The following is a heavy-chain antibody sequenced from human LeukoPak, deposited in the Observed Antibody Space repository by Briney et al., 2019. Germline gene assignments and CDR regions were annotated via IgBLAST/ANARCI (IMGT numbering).Heavy chain of an antibody. D-gene: IGHD5-24*01. V-gene: IGHV4-4*07. CDR3: ARDKMATITRGRVARWFDP. J-gene: IGHJ5*02. CDR1: GGSISSYY. Sequence: SETLSLTCTVSGGSISSYYWSWIRQPAGKGLEWIGRIYTSGSTNYNPSPKSRVTMSVDTSKNQFSLKLSSVTAADTAVYYCARDKMATITRGRVARWFDPWGQGTLVTVSS. CDR2: IYTSGST.